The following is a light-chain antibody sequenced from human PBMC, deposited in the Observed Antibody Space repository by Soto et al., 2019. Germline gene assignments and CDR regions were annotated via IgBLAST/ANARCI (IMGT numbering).Light chain of an antibody. V-gene: IGLV2-14*01. Sequence: QSVLTQPASVSGSPGQSITISCTGTSSDVGGYKYVSWYQQHPDKAPKLIIFEVSNRPSGISSRFSGSKSGNTSSLTISGLQAEDEAGYYCASYTSSSTSVLFGRGTKLTGL. CDR1: SSDVGGYKY. CDR3: ASYTSSSTSVL. J-gene: IGLJ2*01. CDR2: EVS.